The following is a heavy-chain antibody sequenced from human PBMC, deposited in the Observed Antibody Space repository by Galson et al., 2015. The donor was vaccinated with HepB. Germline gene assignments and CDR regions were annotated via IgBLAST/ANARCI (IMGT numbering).Heavy chain of an antibody. CDR3: ARDGPALCPEFDS. J-gene: IGHJ4*02. V-gene: IGHV1-2*02. CDR1: GFTFTDYY. CDR2: IYANNGDT. Sequence: SVKVSCKAPGFTFTDYYIYWVRQAPGQGLECLGWIYANNGDTSYAQKFQGRVTMTRDTSISTAYMELNSLRSDDTAVYYCARDGPALCPEFDSWGQGTLVSVSS. D-gene: IGHD2-21*01.